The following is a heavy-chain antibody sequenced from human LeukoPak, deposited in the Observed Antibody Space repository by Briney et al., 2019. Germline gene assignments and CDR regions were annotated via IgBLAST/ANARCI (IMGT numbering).Heavy chain of an antibody. CDR2: ISAYNGNT. J-gene: IGHJ3*02. D-gene: IGHD3-22*01. Sequence: WASVKVSCKASGYTFTSYGISWVRQAPGQGLEWMGWISAYNGNTNYAQKLQGRVTMTTDTSTSTAYMELRSLRSDDTAVYYCARKYDYYDSQGLEAFDIWGQGTMVTVSS. CDR3: ARKYDYYDSQGLEAFDI. CDR1: GYTFTSYG. V-gene: IGHV1-18*01.